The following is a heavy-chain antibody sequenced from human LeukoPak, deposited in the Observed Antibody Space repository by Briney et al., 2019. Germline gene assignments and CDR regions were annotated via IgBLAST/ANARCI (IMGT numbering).Heavy chain of an antibody. J-gene: IGHJ3*02. CDR1: GFNFRDSW. CDR3: VMYTWGDVPDI. Sequence: RPGGSLRLSCAASGFNFRDSWMYWVRQVPGKGLVWVARMNSDGSDTAHADSVRGRFTVSRDNAKNTLYLQMNSLRAEDTAVYFCVMYTWGDVPDIWGQGTMVTVSS. V-gene: IGHV3-74*01. D-gene: IGHD1-20*01. CDR2: MNSDGSDT.